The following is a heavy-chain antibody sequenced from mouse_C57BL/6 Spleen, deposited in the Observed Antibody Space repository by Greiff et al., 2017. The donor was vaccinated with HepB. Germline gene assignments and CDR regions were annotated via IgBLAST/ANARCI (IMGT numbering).Heavy chain of an antibody. D-gene: IGHD1-1*01. CDR3: ASGGYYYGSSRGYAMDY. Sequence: EVNVVESGGGLVKPGGSLKLSCAASGFTFSDYGMHWVRQAPEKGLEWVAYISSGSSTIYYADTVKGRFTISRDNAKNTLFLQMTSLRSEDTAMYYCASGGYYYGSSRGYAMDYWGQGTSVTVSS. CDR2: ISSGSSTI. J-gene: IGHJ4*01. V-gene: IGHV5-17*01. CDR1: GFTFSDYG.